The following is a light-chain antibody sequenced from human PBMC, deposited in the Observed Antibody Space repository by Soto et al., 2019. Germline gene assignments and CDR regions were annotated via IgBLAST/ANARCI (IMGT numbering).Light chain of an antibody. Sequence: SVLTQPRSLSGSPGQSVTISCTGTSSDVGGYNYVSWYQQHPGKAPKLMIYDVSQRPSGVPDRFSGSKSGNTASLTISGLQSEDEADYYCCSYAGSYTYVFGTGTKVTVL. CDR1: SSDVGGYNY. J-gene: IGLJ1*01. CDR3: CSYAGSYTYV. CDR2: DVS. V-gene: IGLV2-11*01.